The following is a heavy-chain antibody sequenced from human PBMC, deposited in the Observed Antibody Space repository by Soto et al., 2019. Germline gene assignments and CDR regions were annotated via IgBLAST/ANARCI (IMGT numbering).Heavy chain of an antibody. D-gene: IGHD5-18*01. CDR3: ARGHNSFSFDY. V-gene: IGHV3-7*03. J-gene: IGHJ4*02. Sequence: DVQLVESGGGLVQPGGSLRLSCAASGFTFSSYWMSWVRQAPGKGLEWVANIKQDGSENYYVDSVRGRFTISRDNAKNSLYLQMNSLRAEDTAVYYCARGHNSFSFDYWGQGTLVTVSS. CDR2: IKQDGSEN. CDR1: GFTFSSYW.